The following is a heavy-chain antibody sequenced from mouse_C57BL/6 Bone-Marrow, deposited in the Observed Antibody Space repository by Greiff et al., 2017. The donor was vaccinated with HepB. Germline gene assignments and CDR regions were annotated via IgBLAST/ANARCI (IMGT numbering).Heavy chain of an antibody. CDR1: SYAFSSSW. J-gene: IGHJ3*01. Sequence: QVQLQQSGPELVKPGASVKISCKASSYAFSSSWMNWVKQRPGKGLEWIGRIYPGDGDTNYNGKFKGKATLTADKSSSTAYMQLSSLTSEDSAVYFCARSTTDGFAYWGQGTLVTVSA. CDR3: ARSTTDGFAY. CDR2: IYPGDGDT. V-gene: IGHV1-82*01. D-gene: IGHD1-1*01.